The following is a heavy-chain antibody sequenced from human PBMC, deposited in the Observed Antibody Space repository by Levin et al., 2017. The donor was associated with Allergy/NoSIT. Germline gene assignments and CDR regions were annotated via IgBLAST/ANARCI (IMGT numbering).Heavy chain of an antibody. CDR1: GGSVSSGVYY. V-gene: IGHV4-31*03. CDR3: ARGRDAYKLGF. CDR2: IHPSGST. D-gene: IGHD1-14*01. J-gene: IGHJ4*02. Sequence: SPTLSLPCTVSGGSVSSGVYYWGRIRQHPGKGLECIGYIHPSGSTNHNPYINSRVTMSVDMSKNQISLKMISVTAADTAVYYCARGRDAYKLGFWGQGTLVTVSS.